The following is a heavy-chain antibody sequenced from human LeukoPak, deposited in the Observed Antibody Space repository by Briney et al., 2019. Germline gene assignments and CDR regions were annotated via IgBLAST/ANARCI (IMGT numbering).Heavy chain of an antibody. CDR1: GFTFSGYA. Sequence: GGSLRLSCAASGFTFSGYAMSWVRPAPGKGLEWVSTVSSSGAGTYYADSVKGRFTISRDNSKYTLYLQMNSLRAEDTAVYYCAREYCSGTSCPKPYYYYYYMDVWGKGTTVTVSS. CDR2: VSSSGAGT. V-gene: IGHV3-23*01. D-gene: IGHD2-2*01. J-gene: IGHJ6*03. CDR3: AREYCSGTSCPKPYYYYYYMDV.